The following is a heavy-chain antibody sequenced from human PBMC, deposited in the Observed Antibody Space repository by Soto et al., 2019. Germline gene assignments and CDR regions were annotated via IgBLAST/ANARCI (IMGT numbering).Heavy chain of an antibody. CDR1: GFTFSSYS. CDR2: ISSSSSYI. V-gene: IGHV3-21*01. CDR3: ASLVVRGVTNNWFDP. J-gene: IGHJ5*02. Sequence: GGSLRLSCAASGFTFSSYSMNWVRQAPGKGLEWVSSISSSSSYIYYADSVKGRFTISRDNAKNSLYLQMNSLRAEDTAVYYCASLVVRGVTNNWFDPWGQGTLVTVSS. D-gene: IGHD3-10*01.